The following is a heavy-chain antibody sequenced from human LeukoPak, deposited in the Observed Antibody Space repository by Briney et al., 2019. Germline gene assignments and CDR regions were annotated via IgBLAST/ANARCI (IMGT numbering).Heavy chain of an antibody. V-gene: IGHV3-74*01. CDR3: ARGDDGSSWSFDF. D-gene: IGHD6-13*01. CDR2: INSDGSST. J-gene: IGHJ4*02. CDR1: GFTFSSSW. Sequence: GSLRLSCAASGFTFSSSWMHWVRQAPGEGLVWVSRINSDGSSTSYADSVKGRFTISRDNAKNTLYLQMNSLGAEDTAVYSCARGDDGSSWSFDFWGQGTLVTVSS.